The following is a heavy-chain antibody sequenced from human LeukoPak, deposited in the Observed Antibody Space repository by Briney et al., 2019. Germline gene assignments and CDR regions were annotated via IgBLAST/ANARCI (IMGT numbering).Heavy chain of an antibody. CDR2: IGQDGTEK. V-gene: IGHV3-7*03. J-gene: IGHJ4*02. CDR3: ARDRDGKDY. CDR1: GFAFNTYW. Sequence: GGSLRFSCAASGFAFNTYWMSWVRQAPGKGLEWVANIGQDGTEKHHVDSVRGRFTISRDNAKNSVFLQMNSLRAEDTAVYYCARDRDGKDYWGQGTLVTVSS. D-gene: IGHD1-1*01.